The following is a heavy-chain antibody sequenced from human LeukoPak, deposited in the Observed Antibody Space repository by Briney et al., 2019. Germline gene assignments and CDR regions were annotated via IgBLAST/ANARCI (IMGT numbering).Heavy chain of an antibody. V-gene: IGHV3-30-3*01. Sequence: GGSLRLSCAASGFTFSSYAMHWVRQAPGKGLEWVAVISYDGSNKYYADSVKARFTISRDNSKNTLYLQMNSLRAEDTAVYYCARGKGFYYYGMDVWGQGTTVTVSS. J-gene: IGHJ6*02. CDR2: ISYDGSNK. CDR1: GFTFSSYA. CDR3: ARGKGFYYYGMDV.